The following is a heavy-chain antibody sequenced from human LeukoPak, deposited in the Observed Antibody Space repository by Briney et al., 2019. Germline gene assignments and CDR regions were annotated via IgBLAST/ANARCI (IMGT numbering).Heavy chain of an antibody. J-gene: IGHJ4*02. CDR2: IIPILGIA. Sequence: ASVKVSCKASGGTFSSYAISWVRQAPGQGLEWMGRIIPILGIANYAQKFQGRVTITADKSTSTAYMELSSLRSEDTAVYYCARDPPVTQNRHDDSSGYQIDYWGQGTLVTVSS. CDR1: GGTFSSYA. V-gene: IGHV1-69*04. CDR3: ARDPPVTQNRHDDSSGYQIDY. D-gene: IGHD3-22*01.